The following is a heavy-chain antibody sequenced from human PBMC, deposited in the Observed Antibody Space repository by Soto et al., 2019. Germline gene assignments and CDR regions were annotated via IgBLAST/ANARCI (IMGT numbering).Heavy chain of an antibody. CDR1: GYTFTSYY. D-gene: IGHD2-2*01. J-gene: IGHJ6*01. CDR3: ERAIVVRPAARFTCYGMDV. Sequence: QVQLVQSGAEVKKPGASVKVSCKASGYTFTSYYMHWVRQAPGQGPEWMGIINPSGGSTSYAQKLRCRITMTRYTYTTTVHMQISSLRYEDTAVYHCERAIVVRPAARFTCYGMDVWGQGTTV. V-gene: IGHV1-46*04. CDR2: INPSGGST.